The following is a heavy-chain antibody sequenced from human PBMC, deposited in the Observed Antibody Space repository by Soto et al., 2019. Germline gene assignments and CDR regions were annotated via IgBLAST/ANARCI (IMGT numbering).Heavy chain of an antibody. Sequence: EVQLVESGGGFIYPGGSLRLSCAASGLTISNAWMNWLRQAPGKGLEWVGRIKTNTEGGTTDYAAAVKGRFTVSRDDSKNTLYLQMNRLRTEDTAVYYCTTGSVEGVWGQGTTVTVSS. CDR1: GLTISNAW. D-gene: IGHD2-15*01. J-gene: IGHJ6*02. CDR3: TTGSVEGV. CDR2: IKTNTEGGTT. V-gene: IGHV3-15*07.